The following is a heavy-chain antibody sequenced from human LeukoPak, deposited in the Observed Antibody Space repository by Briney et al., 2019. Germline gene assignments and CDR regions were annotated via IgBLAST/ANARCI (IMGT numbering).Heavy chain of an antibody. CDR1: GFTFSGSG. Sequence: GGPLRLSCAASGFTFSGSGMSWVRQAPGKGLEWISSSGDSDGSTYYADSLKGRFTISRDNSKDTLYLQMNNLRAEDTAVYYCAKGGCRGTCNPLAYWGQGALVTVSP. D-gene: IGHD2-15*01. V-gene: IGHV3-23*01. CDR3: AKGGCRGTCNPLAY. J-gene: IGHJ4*02. CDR2: SGDSDGST.